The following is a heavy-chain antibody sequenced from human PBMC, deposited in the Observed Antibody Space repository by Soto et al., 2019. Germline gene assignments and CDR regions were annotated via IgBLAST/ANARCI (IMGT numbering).Heavy chain of an antibody. Sequence: QMPLVQSGPEVKKPGTSVKVSCKASGFTFTSSAVQWVRQARGQRLEWIGWIVVGSGNTNYAQKFQERVTITRDMSTSTAYMELSSLISEDTAVYYCAALKVMVRGASAFDIWGQGTMVTVYS. CDR1: GFTFTSSA. CDR3: AALKVMVRGASAFDI. CDR2: IVVGSGNT. D-gene: IGHD3-10*01. V-gene: IGHV1-58*01. J-gene: IGHJ3*02.